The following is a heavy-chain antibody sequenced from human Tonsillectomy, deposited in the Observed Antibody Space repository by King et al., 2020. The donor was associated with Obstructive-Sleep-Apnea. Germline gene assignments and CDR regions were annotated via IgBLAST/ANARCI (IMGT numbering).Heavy chain of an antibody. J-gene: IGHJ4*02. Sequence: VQLVESGGGLVQPGGSLRLSCAGSGFTFSSYWMHWVRQAPGKGLVWVSRMNIDGSRTSYADSVKGRFTISRDNAKNTLYLQMNSLRAEDTAVYYCTRGVGADDNVWGTYRFVGDYWGQGTLVTVSS. V-gene: IGHV3-74*01. CDR3: TRGVGADDNVWGTYRFVGDY. CDR2: MNIDGSRT. D-gene: IGHD3-16*02. CDR1: GFTFSSYW.